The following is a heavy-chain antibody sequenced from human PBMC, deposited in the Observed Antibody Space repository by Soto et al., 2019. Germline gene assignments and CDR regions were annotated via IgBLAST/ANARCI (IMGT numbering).Heavy chain of an antibody. CDR2: INHSGSS. Sequence: QVQLQQWGAGLLKPSETLSLTCAVYGGSFSGYDWTWIRQPPGTGLEWIGEINHSGSSNYNPSLKSRVTISVDTYKNQFSLKLTAVTAADTAVYYCARDKITVLFDHWGQGTLVTVSS. D-gene: IGHD3-10*01. J-gene: IGHJ4*02. CDR3: ARDKITVLFDH. V-gene: IGHV4-34*01. CDR1: GGSFSGYD.